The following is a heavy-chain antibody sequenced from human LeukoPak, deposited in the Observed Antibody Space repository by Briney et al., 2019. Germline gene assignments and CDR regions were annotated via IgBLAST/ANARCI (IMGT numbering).Heavy chain of an antibody. J-gene: IGHJ3*02. CDR2: INHSGSA. V-gene: IGHV4-34*01. CDR1: GGSFSSYY. Sequence: KPSETLSLTCAVYGGSFSSYYWSWIRQPPGKGLEWIGEINHSGSANYNPSLKSRVTISVDTSKNQFSLKLSSVTAADTAVYYCARGPGSAFDIWGQGTMVTVSS. CDR3: ARGPGSAFDI.